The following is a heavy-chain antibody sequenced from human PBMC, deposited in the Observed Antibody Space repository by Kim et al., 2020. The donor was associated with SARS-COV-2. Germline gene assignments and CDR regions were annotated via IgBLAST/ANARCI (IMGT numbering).Heavy chain of an antibody. Sequence: RFTISRDDSKNTLYLQMNSLKTEDTAVYYCTAKGEYSGSFRRYYYYGMDVWGQGTTVTVSS. V-gene: IGHV3-15*01. J-gene: IGHJ6*02. D-gene: IGHD1-26*01. CDR3: TAKGEYSGSFRRYYYYGMDV.